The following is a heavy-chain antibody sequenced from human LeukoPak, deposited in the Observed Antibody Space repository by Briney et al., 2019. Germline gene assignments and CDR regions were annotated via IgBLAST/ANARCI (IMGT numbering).Heavy chain of an antibody. CDR2: IYHSGST. CDR1: GYSISSGYY. Sequence: SETLSLTCAVSGYSISSGYYWGWIRQPPGKGLEGIGSIYHSGSTYYNPSLKSRVTIAVDTSKNQLPLKLSSVTAADTAVYYCARHDYGDLFPWYFDLWGRGTLVTVSS. J-gene: IGHJ2*01. CDR3: ARHDYGDLFPWYFDL. V-gene: IGHV4-38-2*01. D-gene: IGHD4-17*01.